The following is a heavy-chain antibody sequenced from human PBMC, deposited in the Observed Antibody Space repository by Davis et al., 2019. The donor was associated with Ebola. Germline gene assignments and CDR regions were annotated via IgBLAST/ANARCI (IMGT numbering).Heavy chain of an antibody. D-gene: IGHD3-22*01. CDR1: GFTFSRYA. V-gene: IGHV3-30-3*01. CDR2: ISYDGSNK. J-gene: IGHJ3*02. Sequence: GGSLRLSCAASGFTFSRYAIHWVRQAPGKGLEWVAVISYDGSNKYYADSVKGRFTISRDNSKNTLYLQMNSLRAEDTAVYYCARLGYYYDSSGYYSPSAFDIWGQGTMVTVSP. CDR3: ARLGYYYDSSGYYSPSAFDI.